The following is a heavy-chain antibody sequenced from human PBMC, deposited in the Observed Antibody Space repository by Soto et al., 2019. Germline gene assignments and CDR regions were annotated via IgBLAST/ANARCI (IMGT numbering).Heavy chain of an antibody. CDR1: GGSAYSNGHY. J-gene: IGHJ4*02. V-gene: IGHV4-39*01. Sequence: SETLSLTCIVSGGSAYSNGHYWGWIRQPPGKGLEWIGSIDNNGVTNYNSSLKSRVTISRDTSKNQFSLRLTSVTAADTAVYYCGKILVGATGHTDADSWGPGTLVTVSS. CDR2: IDNNGVT. CDR3: GKILVGATGHTDADS. D-gene: IGHD2-15*01.